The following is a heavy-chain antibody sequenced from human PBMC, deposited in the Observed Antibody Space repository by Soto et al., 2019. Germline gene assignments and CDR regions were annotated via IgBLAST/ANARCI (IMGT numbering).Heavy chain of an antibody. D-gene: IGHD1-1*01. Sequence: VWSLRLSCAASGFTFRSHGMHWIRQAPGKGLEWVSLISYDGSDRSYADPVKGRFTISRDNSKNMLYLQMNSLGAEDTAVYYCAKDFGINWYYFDYWGQGTLVTVSS. CDR1: GFTFRSHG. CDR3: AKDFGINWYYFDY. V-gene: IGHV3-30*18. J-gene: IGHJ4*02. CDR2: ISYDGSDR.